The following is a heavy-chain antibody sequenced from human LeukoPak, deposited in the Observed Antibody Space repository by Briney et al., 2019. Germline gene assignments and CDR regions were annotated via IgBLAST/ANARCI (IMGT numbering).Heavy chain of an antibody. V-gene: IGHV1-18*01. CDR2: ISTYNGDT. Sequence: ASVKVSCKASGYTFNRYGITCVRQAPGQGLEWMGWISTYNGDTDYAQNVQGRITVTTEISTSTVYMELRSLRSDDTAVYYCARTYAAYLSNSVFYNGGQGTLVTVSS. D-gene: IGHD6-25*01. CDR1: GYTFNRYG. CDR3: ARTYAAYLSNSVFYN. J-gene: IGHJ4*02.